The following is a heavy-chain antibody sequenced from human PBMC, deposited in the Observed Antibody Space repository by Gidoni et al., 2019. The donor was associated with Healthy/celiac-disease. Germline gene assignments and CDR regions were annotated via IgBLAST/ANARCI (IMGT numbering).Heavy chain of an antibody. V-gene: IGHV1-2*04. J-gene: IGHJ4*02. CDR1: GYTFTGYY. Sequence: QVQLVQSGAEVKKPGASVKVSCKASGYTFTGYYMHWVRQAPGQGLEWMGWINPNSGGTNYAQKFQGWVTMTRDTSISTAYMELSRLRSDDTAVYYCARGSGAGYSYGPPLDYWGQGTLVTVSS. CDR2: INPNSGGT. D-gene: IGHD5-18*01. CDR3: ARGSGAGYSYGPPLDY.